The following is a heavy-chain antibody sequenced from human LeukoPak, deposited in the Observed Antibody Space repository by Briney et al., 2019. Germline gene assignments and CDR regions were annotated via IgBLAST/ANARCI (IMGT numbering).Heavy chain of an antibody. CDR3: ARARWLQKYYFDY. V-gene: IGHV4-59*01. Sequence: SETLSLTCTVSGGSISSYYWSWNRQPPGKGLEWIGYIYYSGSTNYNPSLKSRVTISVDTSKNQFSLKLSSVTAADTAVYYCARARWLQKYYFDYWGQGTLVTVSS. J-gene: IGHJ4*02. D-gene: IGHD5-24*01. CDR2: IYYSGST. CDR1: GGSISSYY.